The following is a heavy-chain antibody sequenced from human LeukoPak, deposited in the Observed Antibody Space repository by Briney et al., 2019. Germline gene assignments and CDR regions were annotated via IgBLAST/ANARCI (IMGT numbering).Heavy chain of an antibody. CDR1: GFTFSSRDW. V-gene: IGHV3-7*03. D-gene: IGHD3-10*01. J-gene: IGHJ4*02. CDR2: IKQDGSEK. CDR3: AREGGFYYGSGNPY. Sequence: GGSLRLSCVASGFTFSSRDWMTWVRQAPGKGLEWVANIKQDGSEKNYVDSVKGRFTISRDNAKNSLYLQMNSLRAEDTAVYYCAREGGFYYGSGNPYWGQGTLVTVSS.